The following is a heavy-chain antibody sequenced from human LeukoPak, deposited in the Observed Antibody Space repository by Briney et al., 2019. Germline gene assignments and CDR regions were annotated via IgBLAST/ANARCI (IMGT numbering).Heavy chain of an antibody. CDR2: ITNSGSI. D-gene: IGHD4-23*01. J-gene: IGHJ4*02. CDR3: ARAPTTVVTPSYFDY. V-gene: IGHV4-31*03. Sequence: SETLSLTCTVSGGSISSGGYYWSWIRQHPGKGLEWLGYITNSGSIYYNPSLKSRVTISVDTSKNQFSLKLSSVSAADTAVYYCARAPTTVVTPSYFDYWGQGALVTVSS. CDR1: GGSISSGGYY.